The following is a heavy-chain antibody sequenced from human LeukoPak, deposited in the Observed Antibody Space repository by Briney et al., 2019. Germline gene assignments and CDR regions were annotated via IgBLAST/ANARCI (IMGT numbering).Heavy chain of an antibody. D-gene: IGHD4-17*01. CDR1: GYTFTGYH. J-gene: IGHJ4*02. CDR2: INPNSGGT. V-gene: IGHV1-2*02. CDR3: ARGEPTVTTHIANFDY. Sequence: ASVKVSCKASGYTFTGYHMHWVRQAPGQGLEWMGWINPNSGGTNYAQKFQGRVTMTRDTSISTAYMELSRLRSDDTAVYYCARGEPTVTTHIANFDYWGQGTLVTVSS.